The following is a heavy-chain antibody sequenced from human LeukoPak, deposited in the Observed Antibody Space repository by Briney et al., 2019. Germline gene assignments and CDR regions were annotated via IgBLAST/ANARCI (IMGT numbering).Heavy chain of an antibody. V-gene: IGHV3-30*04. J-gene: IGHJ4*02. CDR1: GFTFSSYA. Sequence: GGSLRLSCAASGFTFSSYAMHWVRQAPGKGLEWVAVISYDGSNKYYADSVKGRFTISRDNSKNTLYLQMNSLRAEDTAVYYCARFGDYGEYWGQGTLVIVSS. CDR2: ISYDGSNK. D-gene: IGHD4-17*01. CDR3: ARFGDYGEY.